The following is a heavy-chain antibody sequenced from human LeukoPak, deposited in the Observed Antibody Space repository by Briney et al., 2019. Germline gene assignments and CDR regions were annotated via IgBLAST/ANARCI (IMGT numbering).Heavy chain of an antibody. J-gene: IGHJ4*03. Sequence: GGSLRLSCAASGFTFSSYGMHWVRQAPGKGLEWVAVIWYDGSSKYYADSVKGRFTISRDDSRSTVDLHLSSLGPDDTAVYYCAREGHTSGYCGSFDNWGQGTAVAVSS. D-gene: IGHD3-22*01. CDR3: AREGHTSGYCGSFDN. CDR1: GFTFSSYG. V-gene: IGHV3-33*01. CDR2: IWYDGSSK.